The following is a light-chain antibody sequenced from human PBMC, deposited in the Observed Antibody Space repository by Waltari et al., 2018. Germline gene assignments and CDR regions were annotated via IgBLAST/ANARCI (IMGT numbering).Light chain of an antibody. V-gene: IGKV1-5*03. Sequence: IQMTQSPSTLSASVGDRVTMTCRASQRVSRWLAWYQQKPGKAPNLLIYKTSTLESGVPSRFSGSGSGTEFSLTISSLQPDEFATYYCQHYSTYSWTFGQGTKLEIK. CDR3: QHYSTYSWT. J-gene: IGKJ1*01. CDR2: KTS. CDR1: QRVSRW.